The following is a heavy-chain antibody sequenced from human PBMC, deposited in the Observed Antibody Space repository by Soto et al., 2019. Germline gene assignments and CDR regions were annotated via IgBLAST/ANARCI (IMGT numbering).Heavy chain of an antibody. CDR3: AKSQEIGTHFFDS. V-gene: IGHV3-13*01. CDR1: GFTFSGFD. D-gene: IGHD6-13*01. CDR2: IGTAGDT. Sequence: PGGSLRLSCEASGFTFSGFDMHWVRQPTGKGLEWVSSIGTAGDTYYAVSVKGRFTISRDNAKNSLSLQMSSLRAGDMAVYFCAKSQEIGTHFFDSWGQGTQVTVYS. J-gene: IGHJ4*02.